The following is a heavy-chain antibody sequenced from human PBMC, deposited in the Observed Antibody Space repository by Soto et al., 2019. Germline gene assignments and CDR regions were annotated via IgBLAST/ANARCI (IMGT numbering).Heavy chain of an antibody. CDR3: ASQTDYYDSSGYDY. D-gene: IGHD3-22*01. Sequence: QLQLQESGPGLVKPSETLSLTCTVSGGSISSSSYYWGWIRQPPGKGLEWIGSIYYSGSTYYNPSLKSRVTXXVXTXMNQFSLTLSSVTAADTAVYYCASQTDYYDSSGYDYWGQGTLVTVSS. V-gene: IGHV4-39*01. J-gene: IGHJ4*02. CDR1: GGSISSSSYY. CDR2: IYYSGST.